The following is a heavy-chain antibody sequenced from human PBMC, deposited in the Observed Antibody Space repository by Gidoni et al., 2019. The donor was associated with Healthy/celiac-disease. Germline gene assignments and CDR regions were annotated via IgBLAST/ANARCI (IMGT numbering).Heavy chain of an antibody. CDR2: INHSGST. CDR3: ARGNPIGFIAARLYYFDY. V-gene: IGHV4-34*01. Sequence: QVQLQQWRAVLLKPSETLSLTCAVYGGSFSVYYWSGIRQPPGKGLEWIGEINHSGSTNYNPSLKSRVTISVDTSKNQFSLKLSSVTAADTAVYYCARGNPIGFIAARLYYFDYWGQGTLVTVSS. D-gene: IGHD6-6*01. CDR1: GGSFSVYY. J-gene: IGHJ4*02.